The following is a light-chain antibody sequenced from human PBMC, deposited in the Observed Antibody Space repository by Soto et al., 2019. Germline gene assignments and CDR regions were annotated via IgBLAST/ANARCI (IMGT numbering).Light chain of an antibody. Sequence: QSALTQPPSASGSPGQSITISCTGTSSDVGGYNYVSWFQQHPGKAPKFMIYEVSKRPSGVPDRFSGSKSGNTASLTVSGLQAEEEDDYCCCSYASRTVIFGAGTKLTVL. V-gene: IGLV2-8*01. CDR2: EVS. CDR1: SSDVGGYNY. CDR3: CSYASRTVI. J-gene: IGLJ2*01.